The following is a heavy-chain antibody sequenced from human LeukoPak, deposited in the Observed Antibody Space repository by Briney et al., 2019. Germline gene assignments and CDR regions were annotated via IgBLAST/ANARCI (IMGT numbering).Heavy chain of an antibody. CDR2: ISSSSSYI. Sequence: GGSLRLSCAASGFTFSSYSMNWVRQAPGKGLEWVSSISSSSSYIYYADSVKGRFTISRDNAKNSLYLQMNSLRAEDTAVYYCARDGAEWLATYYFDYWGQGTLVTVSS. V-gene: IGHV3-21*01. CDR1: GFTFSSYS. D-gene: IGHD6-19*01. CDR3: ARDGAEWLATYYFDY. J-gene: IGHJ4*02.